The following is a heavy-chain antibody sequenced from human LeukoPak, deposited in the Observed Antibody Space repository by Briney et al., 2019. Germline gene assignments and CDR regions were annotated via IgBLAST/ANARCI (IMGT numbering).Heavy chain of an antibody. J-gene: IGHJ4*02. CDR1: GFTFSSHW. CDR2: IKQDGSEK. CDR3: ARVWGLRLGELSLQPPLYYFDY. D-gene: IGHD3-16*02. Sequence: GGSLRLSCAASGFTFSSHWMSWVRQAPGKGLEWVANIKQDGSEKYYVDSVKGRFTISRDNAKNSLYLQMNSLRAEDTAVYYCARVWGLRLGELSLQPPLYYFDYWGQGTLVTVSS. V-gene: IGHV3-7*01.